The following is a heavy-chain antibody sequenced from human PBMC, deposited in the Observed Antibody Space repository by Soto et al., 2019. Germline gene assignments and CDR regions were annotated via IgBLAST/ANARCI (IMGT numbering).Heavy chain of an antibody. D-gene: IGHD3-22*01. CDR2: IVVGSGNT. CDR1: GFTFTSST. CDR3: AAEEEGYYDSSGYSAH. V-gene: IGHV1-58*01. J-gene: IGHJ4*02. Sequence: GASVKVSCKASGFTFTSSTVQWVRQARGQRLEWIGWIVVGSGNTNYAQKFQERVTITRDMSTSTAYMELSSLRSEDTAVYYCAAEEEGYYDSSGYSAHWGQGTLVTVSS.